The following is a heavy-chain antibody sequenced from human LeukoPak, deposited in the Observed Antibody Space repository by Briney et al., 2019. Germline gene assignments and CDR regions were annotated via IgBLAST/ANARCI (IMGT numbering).Heavy chain of an antibody. CDR3: ARDEDCSSTSCHHRARDRYYYYYMDV. Sequence: ASVKVSCKASGGTFSSYAISWVRQAPGQGLEWMGGIIPIFGTANYAKKCQGRVTNTTDESTSTAYMELSSLRSEDTAVYYCARDEDCSSTSCHHRARDRYYYYYMDVWGKGTTVTVSS. D-gene: IGHD2-2*01. J-gene: IGHJ6*03. CDR1: GGTFSSYA. V-gene: IGHV1-69*05. CDR2: IIPIFGTA.